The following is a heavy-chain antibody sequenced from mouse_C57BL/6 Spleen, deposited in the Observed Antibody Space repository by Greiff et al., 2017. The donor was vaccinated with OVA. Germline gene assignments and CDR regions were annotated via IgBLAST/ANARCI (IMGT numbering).Heavy chain of an antibody. D-gene: IGHD2-10*02. V-gene: IGHV5-6*01. Sequence: EVHLVESGGDLVKPGASLKLSCAASGFTFTSYGMPWVRQTPVQSLEWVATISSGGSYTYYPDIVKGRFTISRDNAKNTLYLQMSSLKAEDTAMYYSARHELGRMDYWGQGTTLTVSS. CDR3: ARHELGRMDY. J-gene: IGHJ2*01. CDR2: ISSGGSYT. CDR1: GFTFTSYG.